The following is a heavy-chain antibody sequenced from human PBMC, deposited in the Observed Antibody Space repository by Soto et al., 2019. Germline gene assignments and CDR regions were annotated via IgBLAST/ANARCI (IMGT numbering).Heavy chain of an antibody. V-gene: IGHV4-31*03. CDR3: ARDGTNASGRPYYYYGMDV. J-gene: IGHJ6*02. CDR1: GGSISSGGYY. D-gene: IGHD3-10*01. Sequence: SETLSLTCTVSGGSISSGGYYWSWIRQHPGKGLEWIGYIYYSGSTYYNPSLKSRVTISVDTSKNQFSLKLSSVTAADTAVYYCARDGTNASGRPYYYYGMDVWGQGTTVTVSS. CDR2: IYYSGST.